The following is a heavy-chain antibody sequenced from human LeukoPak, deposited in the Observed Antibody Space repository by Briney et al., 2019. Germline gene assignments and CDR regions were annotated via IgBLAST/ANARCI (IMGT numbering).Heavy chain of an antibody. CDR3: ARDGYSSGWYPGGFDP. J-gene: IGHJ5*02. V-gene: IGHV3-48*01. D-gene: IGHD6-19*01. CDR2: ISRSSSSI. CDR1: GFTFSSYS. Sequence: GGSLRLSCAGSGFTFSSYSMNWVRQAPGKGLEWVSYISRSSSSIYYADSVKGRFTISRDNAKNSLYLQMNSLRAEDTAVYYCARDGYSSGWYPGGFDPWGQGTLVTVSS.